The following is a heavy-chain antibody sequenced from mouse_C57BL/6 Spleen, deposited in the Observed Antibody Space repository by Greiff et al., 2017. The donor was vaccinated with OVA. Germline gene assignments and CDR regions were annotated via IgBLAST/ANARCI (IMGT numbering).Heavy chain of an antibody. CDR3: ARGNWEGYYAMDY. CDR2: INPGSGGT. CDR1: GYAFTNYL. Sequence: QVQLQQSGAELVRPGTSVKVSCKASGYAFTNYLIEWVKQRPGQGLEWIGVINPGSGGTNYNEKFKSKATLTVDKPSSTAYMQLSSLTSEDSAVYYCARGNWEGYYAMDYWGQGTSVTVSS. D-gene: IGHD4-1*01. V-gene: IGHV1-54*01. J-gene: IGHJ4*01.